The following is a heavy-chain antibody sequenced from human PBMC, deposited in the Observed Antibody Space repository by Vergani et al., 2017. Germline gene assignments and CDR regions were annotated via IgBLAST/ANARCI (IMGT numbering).Heavy chain of an antibody. CDR2: MNPNSGNT. J-gene: IGHJ4*02. V-gene: IGHV1-8*01. Sequence: QVQLVQSGAEVKKPGASVRVSCKAFGYIFTSDDIDWVRQATGQGLEWMAWMNPNSGNTGYGQRFQGRVTITRDTSISTAYLELSSLRSEDTAVYYCAGGGITIFGVVMGGALDYWGQGTLVTVSS. CDR1: GYIFTSDD. D-gene: IGHD3-3*01. CDR3: AGGGITIFGVVMGGALDY.